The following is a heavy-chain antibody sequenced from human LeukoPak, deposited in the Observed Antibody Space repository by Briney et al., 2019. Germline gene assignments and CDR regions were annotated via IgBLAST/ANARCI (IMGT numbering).Heavy chain of an antibody. D-gene: IGHD2-15*01. CDR3: ARDHGGSSWLFAP. CDR2: IIPNNGGT. Sequence: ASVKVCCKASGYNFIGYFIHWVRQAPGQGLEWMGWIIPNNGGTNYAQKFQGRVTMTRDTSINTAYMELSRLRFDDTAVYYCARDHGGSSWLFAPWGQGTLVTVSS. J-gene: IGHJ5*02. CDR1: GYNFIGYF. V-gene: IGHV1-2*02.